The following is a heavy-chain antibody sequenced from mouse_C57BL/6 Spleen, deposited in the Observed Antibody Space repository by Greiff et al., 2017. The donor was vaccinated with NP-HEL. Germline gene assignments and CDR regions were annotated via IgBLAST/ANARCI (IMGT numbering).Heavy chain of an antibody. D-gene: IGHD2-4*01. V-gene: IGHV2-2*01. CDR2: IWSGGST. CDR1: GFSLTSYG. Sequence: VQVVESGPGLVQPSQSLSITCTVSGFSLTSYGVHWVRQSPGKGLEWLGVIWSGGSTDYNAAFISRLSISKDNSKSQVFFKMNSLQADDTAIYYCARNDYDYDVGYFDVWGTGTTVTVSS. J-gene: IGHJ1*03. CDR3: ARNDYDYDVGYFDV.